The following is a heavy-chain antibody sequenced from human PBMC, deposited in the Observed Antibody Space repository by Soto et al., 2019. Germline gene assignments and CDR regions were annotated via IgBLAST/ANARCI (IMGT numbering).Heavy chain of an antibody. D-gene: IGHD4-17*01. CDR2: IYYNGGT. J-gene: IGHJ6*02. Sequence: TSETLSLTCTVSGGSIRSGDYYWSWLRQQPGKGLEWIGYIYYNGGTYYNPSLKSRVTISVDRSKNQFSLKLSSVTAADTAVYYCARAHYGDYGYGMDVWGQGTTVTVSS. CDR3: ARAHYGDYGYGMDV. CDR1: GGSIRSGDYY. V-gene: IGHV4-30-4*08.